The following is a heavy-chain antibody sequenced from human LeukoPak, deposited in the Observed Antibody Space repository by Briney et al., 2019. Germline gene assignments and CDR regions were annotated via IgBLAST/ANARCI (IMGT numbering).Heavy chain of an antibody. Sequence: ASVNVSCKRSVYNFDRYGVNWVRQAPGQGLERVGWISTYNGNTFYAQKFEGRVTMTTDTSTSTAYMELSRLRSDDTAVYYCARVGYYDSSGYDAFDIWGQGTMVTVSS. CDR3: ARVGYYDSSGYDAFDI. CDR1: VYNFDRYG. J-gene: IGHJ3*02. CDR2: ISTYNGNT. D-gene: IGHD3-22*01. V-gene: IGHV1-18*04.